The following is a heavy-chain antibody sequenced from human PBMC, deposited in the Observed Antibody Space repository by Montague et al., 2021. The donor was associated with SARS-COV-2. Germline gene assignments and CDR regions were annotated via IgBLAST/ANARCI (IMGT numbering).Heavy chain of an antibody. CDR1: GGSFSGYY. J-gene: IGHJ6*02. D-gene: IGHD2-2*01. CDR3: ARVRAVPAAMRIFSLGSSYYGMDV. V-gene: IGHV4-34*01. Sequence: SETLSLTCAVYGGSFSGYYWSWIRQPPGKGLEWIGEINHRGSTNYNPSLKSRVTISVDTSKNQFSLKLSSVTAADTAVYYCARVRAVPAAMRIFSLGSSYYGMDVWGQGTTVTVSS. CDR2: INHRGST.